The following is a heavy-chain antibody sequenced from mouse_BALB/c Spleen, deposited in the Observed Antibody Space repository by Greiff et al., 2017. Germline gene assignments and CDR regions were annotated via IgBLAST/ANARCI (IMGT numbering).Heavy chain of an antibody. V-gene: IGHV1-18*01. J-gene: IGHJ3*01. CDR3: ARKDDYRYDAFAY. CDR2: INPNNGGT. Sequence: EVQLHQSGPELVKPGASVKIPCKASGYTFTDYNMDWVKQSHGKSLEWIGDINPNNGGTIYNQKFKGKATLTVDKSSSTAYMELRSLTSEDTAVYYCARKDDYRYDAFAYWGQGTLVTVSA. CDR1: GYTFTDYN. D-gene: IGHD2-14*01.